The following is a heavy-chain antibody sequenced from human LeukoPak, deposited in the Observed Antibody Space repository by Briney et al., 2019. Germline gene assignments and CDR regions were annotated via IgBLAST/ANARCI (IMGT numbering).Heavy chain of an antibody. CDR3: AAGSQSAALIK. V-gene: IGHV4-4*07. Sequence: PSETLSLTCTVPGGSISSYYRSWIRQPAGKGLEWIGRMYTSGETNYNPTLKSRVTISLDTSKNQFSLRLSSVTAADTAVYYCAAGSQSAALIKWGQGTLVTVSS. CDR1: GGSISSYY. J-gene: IGHJ4*02. D-gene: IGHD6-6*01. CDR2: MYTSGET.